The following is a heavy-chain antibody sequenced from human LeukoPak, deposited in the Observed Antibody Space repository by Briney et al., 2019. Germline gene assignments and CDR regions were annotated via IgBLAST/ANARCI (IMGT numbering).Heavy chain of an antibody. CDR2: IYTSGST. V-gene: IGHV4-4*09. CDR1: GGSISSYY. Sequence: SETPSLTCTVSGGSISSYYWSWIRQPPGKGLEWIGYIYTSGSTNYNPSLKSRVTISVDTSKNQFSLKLSSVTAADTAVYYCARHGSNYLPDLWFDPWGQGTLVTVSS. CDR3: ARHGSNYLPDLWFDP. D-gene: IGHD4-11*01. J-gene: IGHJ5*02.